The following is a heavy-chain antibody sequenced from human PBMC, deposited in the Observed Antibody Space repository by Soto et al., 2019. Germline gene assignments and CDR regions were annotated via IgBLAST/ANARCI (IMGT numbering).Heavy chain of an antibody. CDR2: ISGSGGST. CDR3: AKGVAARPGQFDY. Sequence: PGGSMRLSCAASGFTFSSYAMSWVRQAPGKGLEWVSAISGSGGSTYYADSVKGRFTISRDNSKNTLYLQMNSLRAEDTAVYYCAKGVAARPGQFDYWGQGTLVTVSS. J-gene: IGHJ4*02. D-gene: IGHD6-6*01. CDR1: GFTFSSYA. V-gene: IGHV3-23*01.